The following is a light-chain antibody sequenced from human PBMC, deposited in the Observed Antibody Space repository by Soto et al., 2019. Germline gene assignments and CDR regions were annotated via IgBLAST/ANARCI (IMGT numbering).Light chain of an antibody. CDR1: QYITIY. CDR3: QQYGSSPRT. J-gene: IGKJ1*01. Sequence: EIVLTQSPATLSLSPGERATLSCRASQYITIYLAWYQQKPGQAPRLLIYGASIRATGVPDRFSGSGSGTDFALTISRVEPEDFAVYYCQQYGSSPRTFGQGTKVDIK. CDR2: GAS. V-gene: IGKV3-20*01.